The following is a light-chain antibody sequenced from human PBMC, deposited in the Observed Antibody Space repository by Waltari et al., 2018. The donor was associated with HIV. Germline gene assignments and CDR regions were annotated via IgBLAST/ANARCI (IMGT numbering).Light chain of an antibody. V-gene: IGLV2-14*01. CDR3: SSYTTSSPYV. CDR2: DVS. J-gene: IGLJ1*01. CDR1: SSNFGGYTY. Sequence: SALTHPASLSGSPGQSTPISCTRISSNFGGYTYVPWYQQHPGKAPKLMIYDVSNRPSGVSNRFSGSKSGNTASLTISGLQAEDEADYYCSSYTTSSPYVFGTGTKVTVL.